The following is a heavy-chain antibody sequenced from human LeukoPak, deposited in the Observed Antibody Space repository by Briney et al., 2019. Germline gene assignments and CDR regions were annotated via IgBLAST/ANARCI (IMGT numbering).Heavy chain of an antibody. D-gene: IGHD2-2*01. CDR1: RFTFSNYA. V-gene: IGHV3-23*01. CDR2: ISGSGGNT. Sequence: GGSLRLSCAASRFTFSNYAMNWVRQAPGKGLEWVSAISGSGGNTYYADSVKGRFTISRDNAKNSPYLQMNSLRVEDTAVYYCARDSSQWAYYYMDVWGKGTTVTISS. CDR3: ARDSSQWAYYYMDV. J-gene: IGHJ6*03.